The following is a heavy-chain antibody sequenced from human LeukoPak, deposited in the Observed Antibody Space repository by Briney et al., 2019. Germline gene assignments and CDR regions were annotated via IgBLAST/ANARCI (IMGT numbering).Heavy chain of an antibody. CDR2: INPNSGGT. D-gene: IGHD6-6*01. CDR1: GYTFTGYY. J-gene: IGHJ5*02. V-gene: IGHV1-2*02. CDR3: ARDWGFYSSFNWFDP. Sequence: EASVKVSCKASGYTFTGYYMHWVRQAPGQGLEWMGWINPNSGGTNYAQKFQGRVTMTRDTSISTAYMELSRLRSDDTAVYFCARDWGFYSSFNWFDPWGQGTLVTVSS.